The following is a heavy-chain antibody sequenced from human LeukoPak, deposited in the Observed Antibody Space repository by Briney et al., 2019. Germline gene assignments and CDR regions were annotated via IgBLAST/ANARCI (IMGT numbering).Heavy chain of an antibody. CDR1: GFTFSSYG. J-gene: IGHJ3*02. CDR2: ISDSSAII. Sequence: GGSLRLSCAASGFTFSSYGMNWVRQAPGKGLDYVAYISDSSAIIYYGDSVKGRFTISRDNAKNSLYLQMNRLRDEDTAVYYCTRDLLTGDLDEVFDIWGQGTMVTVSS. V-gene: IGHV3-48*02. CDR3: TRDLLTGDLDEVFDI. D-gene: IGHD3-9*01.